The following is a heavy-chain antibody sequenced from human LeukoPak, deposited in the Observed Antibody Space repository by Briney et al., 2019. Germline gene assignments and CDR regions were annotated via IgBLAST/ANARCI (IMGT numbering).Heavy chain of an antibody. Sequence: SETLSLTCTVSGGSISDYHWSWIRQPPGKGLEWIGFFYYSGSTNYNPSLKSRVTISVDTSKNQFSLKLSSVTAADTAVYYCAREEVRKFDCWGQGTLVTVSP. J-gene: IGHJ4*02. CDR1: GGSISDYH. V-gene: IGHV4-59*12. D-gene: IGHD2-21*01. CDR3: AREEVRKFDC. CDR2: FYYSGST.